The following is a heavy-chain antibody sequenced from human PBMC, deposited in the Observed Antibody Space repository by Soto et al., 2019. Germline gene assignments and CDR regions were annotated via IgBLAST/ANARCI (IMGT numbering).Heavy chain of an antibody. V-gene: IGHV5-10-1*01. CDR2: IDPSDSQT. Sequence: GESLKISCKGSGYSFAGYWITWVRQKPGKGLEWMGRIDPSDSQTYYSPSFRGHVTISVTKSITTVFLQWSSLRASDTAMYYCARQIYHSDIGANFQYYFDSWGQGTEVTVSS. CDR3: ARQIYHSDIGANFQYYFDS. D-gene: IGHD3-22*01. J-gene: IGHJ4*02. CDR1: GYSFAGYW.